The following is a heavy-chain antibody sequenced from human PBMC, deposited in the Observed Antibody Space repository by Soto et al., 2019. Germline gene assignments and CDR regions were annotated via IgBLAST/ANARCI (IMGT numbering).Heavy chain of an antibody. CDR3: ARDSGYYYDSSGYYDAFDI. V-gene: IGHV4-59*01. CDR2: IYYSGTT. J-gene: IGHJ3*02. Sequence: SETLSLTCTVSGASITSYYWGWIRQPPGKGLEWIAYIYYSGTTNYNPSLKSRATISLDTSKNQFSLDLRSVTAVDTAVYYCARDSGYYYDSSGYYDAFDIWGQGTMVT. CDR1: GASITSYY. D-gene: IGHD3-22*01.